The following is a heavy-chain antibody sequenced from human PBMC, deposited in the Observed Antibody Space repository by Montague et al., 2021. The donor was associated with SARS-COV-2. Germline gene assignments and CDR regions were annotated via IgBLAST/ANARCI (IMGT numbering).Heavy chain of an antibody. V-gene: IGHV4-59*01. Sequence: SETLSLTCTVSGGSISSYYWSWIRQPPGKGLEWIGYIYYSGSTNYNPSLMSRVTISVDTSKNQFSLKLSSVTAADTAVYYCARGMHYYDSSGYYFDYWGQGTLVTVSS. J-gene: IGHJ4*02. CDR3: ARGMHYYDSSGYYFDY. D-gene: IGHD3-22*01. CDR1: GGSISSYY. CDR2: IYYSGST.